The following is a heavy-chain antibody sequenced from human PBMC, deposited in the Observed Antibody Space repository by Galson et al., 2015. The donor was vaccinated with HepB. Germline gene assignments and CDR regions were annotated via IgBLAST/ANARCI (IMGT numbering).Heavy chain of an antibody. CDR2: ISYDGSNK. D-gene: IGHD1-26*01. V-gene: IGHV3-30*18. CDR3: AKRGGGVGATRPLFDY. J-gene: IGHJ4*02. Sequence: SLRLSCAASGFTFSSYGMHWVRQAPGKGLEWVAVISYDGSNKYYADSVKGRFTISRDNSKNTLYLQMNSLRAEDTAVYYCAKRGGGVGATRPLFDYWGQGTLVTVSS. CDR1: GFTFSSYG.